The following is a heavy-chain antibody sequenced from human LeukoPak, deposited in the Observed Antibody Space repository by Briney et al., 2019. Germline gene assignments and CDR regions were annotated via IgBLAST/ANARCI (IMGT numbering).Heavy chain of an antibody. V-gene: IGHV1-2*02. J-gene: IGHJ4*02. Sequence: ASVKVSCKASGYTFTGYYMHWVRQAPGQGLEWMGWINPNSGGTNYAQKFQGRVTMTRDTSISTAYMELSRLGSDDTAVYYCATRDYDILTTIDYWGQGTLVTVSS. CDR2: INPNSGGT. CDR1: GYTFTGYY. CDR3: ATRDYDILTTIDY. D-gene: IGHD3-9*01.